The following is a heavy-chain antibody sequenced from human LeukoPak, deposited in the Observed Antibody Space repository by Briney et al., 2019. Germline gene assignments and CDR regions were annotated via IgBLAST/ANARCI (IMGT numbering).Heavy chain of an antibody. J-gene: IGHJ6*04. CDR3: AELGITMIGGV. CDR1: GFTFSTYS. Sequence: GGSLRLSCAASGFTFSTYSMNWVRQAPGKGLEWVSSISSSSSYIYYADSVKGRFTISRDNARNSLYLQMNSLRAEDTAVYYCAELGITMIGGVWGKGTTVTISS. CDR2: ISSSSSYI. V-gene: IGHV3-21*01. D-gene: IGHD3-10*02.